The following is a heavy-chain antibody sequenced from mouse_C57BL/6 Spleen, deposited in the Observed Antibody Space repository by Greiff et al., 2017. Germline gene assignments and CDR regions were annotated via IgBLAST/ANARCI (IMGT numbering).Heavy chain of an antibody. J-gene: IGHJ3*01. D-gene: IGHD1-1*01. CDR1: GYTFTSYW. Sequence: QVQLKESGAELVKPGASVKMSCKASGYTFTSYWITWVKQRPGQGLEWIGDIYPGSGSTNYNEKFKSKATLTVDTSSSTAYMQLSSLTSEDSAVYYCARKWGSSRPWFAYWGQGTLVTVSA. V-gene: IGHV1-55*01. CDR3: ARKWGSSRPWFAY. CDR2: IYPGSGST.